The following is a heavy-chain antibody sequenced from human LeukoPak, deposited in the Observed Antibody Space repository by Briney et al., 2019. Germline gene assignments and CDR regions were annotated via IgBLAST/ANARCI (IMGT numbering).Heavy chain of an antibody. CDR2: INAGNGNT. D-gene: IGHD5-12*01. CDR3: ARDGYSGRFDP. V-gene: IGHV1-3*01. CDR1: GYTFSNYA. Sequence: ASVKVSCKASGYTFSNYAMHWVRQAPGQRLEWMGWINAGNGNTRYSQEFKGRVTITRDTSASTVYMELSSLRSDDTAVYYCARDGYSGRFDPWGQGTLVTVSS. J-gene: IGHJ5*02.